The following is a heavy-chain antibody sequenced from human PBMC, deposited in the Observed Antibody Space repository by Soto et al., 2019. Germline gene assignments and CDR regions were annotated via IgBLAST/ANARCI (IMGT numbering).Heavy chain of an antibody. J-gene: IGHJ4*02. CDR1: GFPFSDCY. CDR2: IRPNGGGT. Sequence: ASVKVSCKASGFPFSDCYIHWVRQAPGPGLEYMGVIRPNGGGTSYPQKFQDRVIMTADTATSTVYMELSSLRSEDTAVYFCTRSGFPGIAAYWGQGTLVTVSS. CDR3: TRSGFPGIAAY. V-gene: IGHV1-46*01. D-gene: IGHD6-13*01.